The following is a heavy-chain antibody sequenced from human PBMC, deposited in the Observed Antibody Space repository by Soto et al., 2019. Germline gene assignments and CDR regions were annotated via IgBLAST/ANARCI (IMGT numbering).Heavy chain of an antibody. Sequence: GGSLRLSCAASGFTFSSYSMNWVRQAPGKGLEWVSSISSSSSYIYYADSVKGRFTISRDNAKNSLYLQMNSLRAEDTAVYYCARGQGGLRYFDWLIDVWGQGTTVTVSS. CDR3: ARGQGGLRYFDWLIDV. V-gene: IGHV3-21*01. D-gene: IGHD3-9*01. CDR2: ISSSSSYI. CDR1: GFTFSSYS. J-gene: IGHJ6*02.